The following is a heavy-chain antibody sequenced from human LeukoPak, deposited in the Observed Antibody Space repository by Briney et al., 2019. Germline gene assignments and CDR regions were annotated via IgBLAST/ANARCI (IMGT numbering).Heavy chain of an antibody. CDR2: INPNSGGT. J-gene: IGHJ5*02. Sequence: GASVKVSCKASGYTFTGYYMHWVRQAPGQGLEWMGWINPNSGGTNYAQKFQGRVTTTRDTSISTAYMELSRLRSDDTAVYYCARDPRIVVVVADNWFDPWGQGTLVTVSS. CDR1: GYTFTGYY. V-gene: IGHV1-2*02. CDR3: ARDPRIVVVVADNWFDP. D-gene: IGHD2-15*01.